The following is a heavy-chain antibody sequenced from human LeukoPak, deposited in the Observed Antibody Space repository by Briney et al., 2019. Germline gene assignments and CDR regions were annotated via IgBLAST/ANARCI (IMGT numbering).Heavy chain of an antibody. CDR3: ARAWSYFDL. D-gene: IGHD3-3*01. CDR2: IAYDGSQI. J-gene: IGHJ4*02. Sequence: PGGSLRLSCAASGFTFRGYGMHWVRRAPGKGLDWVATIAYDGSQIHYADSVQGRFNITRDNSKNILFLQMNSLRAEDTAVYYCARAWSYFDLWGQGTWVTVSS. CDR1: GFTFRGYG. V-gene: IGHV3-33*05.